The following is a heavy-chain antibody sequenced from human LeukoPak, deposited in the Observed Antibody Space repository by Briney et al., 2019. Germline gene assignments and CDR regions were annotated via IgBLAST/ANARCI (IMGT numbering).Heavy chain of an antibody. V-gene: IGHV3-48*01. CDR2: ISSDSSHI. CDR3: ARGRASYYVDV. CDR1: RFTFSSYS. Sequence: GGSLRLSCAASRFTFSSYSMNWVRQAPGKGLEWVSYISSDSSHIYYADSVKGRFTISRDNAKNSLSLQMNSLRAEDTAVYYCARGRASYYVDVWGKGTTATVSS. J-gene: IGHJ6*03.